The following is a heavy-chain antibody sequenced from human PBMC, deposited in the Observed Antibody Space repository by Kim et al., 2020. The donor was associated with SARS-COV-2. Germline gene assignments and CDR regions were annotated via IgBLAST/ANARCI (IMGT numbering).Heavy chain of an antibody. D-gene: IGHD5-18*01. CDR3: GKARYSYGYDFDY. CDR2: ISGRDTNT. Sequence: GSLRLSCAASGLTFGTYAMGWVRQAPGKGLEWVSAISGRDTNTYYTDSVKGRFTISRDNSKNTLYLQMNSLRAEDTAVYYCGKARYSYGYDFDYWGQGT. J-gene: IGHJ4*02. CDR1: GLTFGTYA. V-gene: IGHV3-23*01.